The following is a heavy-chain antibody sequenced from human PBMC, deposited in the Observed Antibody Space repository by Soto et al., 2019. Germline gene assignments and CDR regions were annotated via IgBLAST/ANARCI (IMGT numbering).Heavy chain of an antibody. D-gene: IGHD6-19*01. J-gene: IGHJ3*01. CDR1: GYTFTNYD. CDR2: MNTNSGNT. CDR3: ARGWRLVHSGWSALQGYAFDL. Sequence: GASVKVSCKASGYTFTNYDINWVRQATGQGLEWMGWMNTNSGNTGYAQKFQGRVTMTRNTSISTAYVELTSLGSEDTAVYFCARGWRLVHSGWSALQGYAFDLWGQGTMVTVSS. V-gene: IGHV1-8*01.